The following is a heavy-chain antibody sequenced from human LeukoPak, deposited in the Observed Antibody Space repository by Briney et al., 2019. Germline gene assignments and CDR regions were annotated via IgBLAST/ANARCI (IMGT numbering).Heavy chain of an antibody. Sequence: PGGSLRLSCAASGFTFSSYSMNWVRQAPGKGLEWVSYISSSISTIYYADSVKGRFTISRDNAKNSLYLQMNSLRDEDTAVYYCARDRMVAIEGLCDGMDVWGQGTTVTVSS. CDR3: ARDRMVAIEGLCDGMDV. V-gene: IGHV3-48*02. CDR2: ISSSISTI. D-gene: IGHD5-12*01. CDR1: GFTFSSYS. J-gene: IGHJ6*02.